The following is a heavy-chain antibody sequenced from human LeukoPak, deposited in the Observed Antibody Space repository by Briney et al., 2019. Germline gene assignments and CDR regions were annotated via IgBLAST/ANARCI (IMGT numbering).Heavy chain of an antibody. J-gene: IGHJ3*02. CDR3: ASTMVRGGIIPTQIAFDI. V-gene: IGHV4-59*01. D-gene: IGHD3-10*01. CDR2: IYYSGST. CDR1: GGSISSYY. Sequence: SETLSLTCTVSGGSISSYYWSWIRQPPGKGLEWIGYIYYSGSTNYNPSLKSRVTISVDTSKNQFSQKLSSVTAADTAVYYCASTMVRGGIIPTQIAFDIWGQGTMVTVSS.